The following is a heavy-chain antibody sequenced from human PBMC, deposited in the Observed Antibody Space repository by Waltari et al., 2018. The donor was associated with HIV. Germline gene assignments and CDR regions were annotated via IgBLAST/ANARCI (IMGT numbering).Heavy chain of an antibody. J-gene: IGHJ2*01. V-gene: IGHV3-74*01. Sequence: EVQLVESGGGLVQPGGSLRVSCAAPGFTFSSYWLPWVRQAPGKGLVWVSRINSDGSSTSNAASVKGRFTISRDNAKNTLYLQMNSLRAEDTAVYYCARSAGHFDLWGRGTLVIVSS. CDR2: INSDGSST. CDR3: ARSAGHFDL. CDR1: GFTFSSYW.